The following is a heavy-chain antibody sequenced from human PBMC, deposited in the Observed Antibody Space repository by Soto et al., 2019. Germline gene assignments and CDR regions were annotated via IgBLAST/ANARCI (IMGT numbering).Heavy chain of an antibody. CDR1: GDSASSNSSA. Sequence: QVQLQPSGLGLVKPSQTLSLTCAISGDSASSNSSAWSWIRQSPSRGLEWLGRTFYRSKWYYNYAVSVESRVTISPDTSKNQFSRRLSSVTTEDTAVYYCAREGGSYGNSYSMDVWGQGTTVTVSS. V-gene: IGHV6-1*01. J-gene: IGHJ6*02. D-gene: IGHD1-26*01. CDR2: TFYRSKWYY. CDR3: AREGGSYGNSYSMDV.